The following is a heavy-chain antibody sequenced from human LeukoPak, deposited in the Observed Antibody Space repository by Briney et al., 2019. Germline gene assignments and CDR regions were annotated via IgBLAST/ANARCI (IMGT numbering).Heavy chain of an antibody. CDR3: ARGPPVPAARIDGFDY. CDR1: GYTFTGYH. Sequence: ASVKVSCKASGYTFTGYHMHWVRQAPGQGLEWMGWINPNSSGTNYAQKFQGRVTMTRDTSISTAYMELSRLRSDDTAVYYCARGPPVPAARIDGFDYWGQGTLVTVSS. D-gene: IGHD2-2*01. J-gene: IGHJ4*02. V-gene: IGHV1-2*02. CDR2: INPNSSGT.